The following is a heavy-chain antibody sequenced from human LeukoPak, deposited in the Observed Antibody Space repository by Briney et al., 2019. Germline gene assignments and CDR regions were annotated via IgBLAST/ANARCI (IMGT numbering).Heavy chain of an antibody. Sequence: GGSLRLSCAASGFTFSSYSMNWVRQAPGKGLEWVSYISRSSSPIYYADSVKGRFTISRDNTKNSLYPQMNSLRAEDTAVYYCARSSAGTTLFDYWGQGTLVTVSS. D-gene: IGHD1-7*01. CDR2: ISRSSSPI. CDR3: ARSSAGTTLFDY. V-gene: IGHV3-48*01. J-gene: IGHJ4*02. CDR1: GFTFSSYS.